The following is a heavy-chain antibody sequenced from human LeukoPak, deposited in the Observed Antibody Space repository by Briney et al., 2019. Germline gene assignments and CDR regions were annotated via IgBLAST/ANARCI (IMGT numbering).Heavy chain of an antibody. J-gene: IGHJ4*02. CDR3: ARLNTFGGVIRFDY. D-gene: IGHD3-16*02. CDR2: IFYSGST. Sequence: SETLSLTCTVSGGSISGYYWSWIRQPPGKGLEWIGYIFYSGSTNYNPSLKSRVIISVDTSKNQFSLKLSSVTAADTAVYYCARLNTFGGVIRFDYWGQGTLVTVSS. CDR1: GGSISGYY. V-gene: IGHV4-59*01.